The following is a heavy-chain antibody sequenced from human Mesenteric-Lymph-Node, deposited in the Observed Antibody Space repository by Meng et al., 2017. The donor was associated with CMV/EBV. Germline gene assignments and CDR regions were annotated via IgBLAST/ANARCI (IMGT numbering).Heavy chain of an antibody. CDR3: ARDGGLRYNPKENAFDI. CDR2: INPNSGGT. J-gene: IGHJ3*02. V-gene: IGHV1-2*06. CDR1: STFTGYY. Sequence: STFTGYYMHWVRQAPGQGLEWMGRINPNSGGTNYAQKFQGRVTMTRDTSISTAYMELSRLRSDDTAVYYCARDGGLRYNPKENAFDIWGQGTMVTVSS. D-gene: IGHD5-12*01.